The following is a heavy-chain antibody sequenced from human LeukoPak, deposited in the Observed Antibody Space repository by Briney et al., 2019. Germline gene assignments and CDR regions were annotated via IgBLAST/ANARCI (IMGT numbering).Heavy chain of an antibody. D-gene: IGHD4-17*01. Sequence: PSETLSLTCTVSGGSISSYYWSWIRQPPGKGLERIGYIYYSGSTNYNPSLKSRVTISVDTSKNQFSLKLSSVTAADTAVYYCARQRRDYGDDAFDYWGQGTLVTVSS. CDR1: GGSISSYY. V-gene: IGHV4-59*01. J-gene: IGHJ4*02. CDR3: ARQRRDYGDDAFDY. CDR2: IYYSGST.